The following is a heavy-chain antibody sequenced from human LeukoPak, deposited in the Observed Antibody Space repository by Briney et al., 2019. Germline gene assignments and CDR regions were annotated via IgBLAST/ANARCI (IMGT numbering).Heavy chain of an antibody. CDR2: IYHSGST. J-gene: IGHJ3*02. Sequence: PSETLSLTCTVSGGSISSGGYYWSWIRQPPGKGLEWIGYIYHSGSTYYNPSLKSRVTISVDTSKNQFSLKLSSVTAADTAVYYCARDSQYYYDSSGYYPDAFDIWGQGTMVTVSS. CDR1: GGSISSGGYY. CDR3: ARDSQYYYDSSGYYPDAFDI. V-gene: IGHV4-30-2*01. D-gene: IGHD3-22*01.